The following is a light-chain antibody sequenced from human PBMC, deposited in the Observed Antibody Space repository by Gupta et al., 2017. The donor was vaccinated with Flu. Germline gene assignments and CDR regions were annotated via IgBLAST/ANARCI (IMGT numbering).Light chain of an antibody. V-gene: IGLV3-1*01. CDR1: ELDDKY. Sequence: SYELIQSASVSVSLRQTVTITCSGDELDDKYVSWFQQRPGHPPLLIIYQDNKRSSGIPQRFSGSTSGNRATLTISETEDLDEDNYYCQAWHKSIFVFGGGTKVTVL. CDR3: QAWHKSIFV. CDR2: QDN. J-gene: IGLJ1*01.